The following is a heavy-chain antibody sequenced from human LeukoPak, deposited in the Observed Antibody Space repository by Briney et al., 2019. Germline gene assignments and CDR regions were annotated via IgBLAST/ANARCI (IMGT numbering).Heavy chain of an antibody. D-gene: IGHD2-2*01. CDR2: ISGSGGST. CDR3: ARDPYNPISSSTSCYDY. J-gene: IGHJ4*02. V-gene: IGHV3-23*01. Sequence: GGSLRLSCAASGFTFSSYAMSWVRQAPGKRLEWVSAISGSGGSTYYADSVRGRFTISRDNAKNSLYLQMNSLRAEDTAVYYCARDPYNPISSSTSCYDYWGQGTLVTVSS. CDR1: GFTFSSYA.